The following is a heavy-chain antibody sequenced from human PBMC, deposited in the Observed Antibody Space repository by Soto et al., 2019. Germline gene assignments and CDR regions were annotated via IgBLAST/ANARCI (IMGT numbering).Heavy chain of an antibody. CDR3: ARVSVGTFGLVIIGYSYYGMDV. CDR1: GGTFSSYA. V-gene: IGHV1-69*13. Sequence: SVKVSCKASGGTFSSYAISWVRQAPGQGLEWMGGIIPIFGTANYAQKFQGRVTITADESTSTAYMELSSLRSEDTAVYYCARVSVGTFGLVIIGYSYYGMDVWGQGTTVTVSS. CDR2: IIPIFGTA. J-gene: IGHJ6*02. D-gene: IGHD3-3*01.